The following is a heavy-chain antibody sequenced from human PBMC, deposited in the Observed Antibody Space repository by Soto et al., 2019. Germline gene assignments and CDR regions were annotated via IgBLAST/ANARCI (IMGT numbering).Heavy chain of an antibody. CDR2: IYPGDSDT. Sequence: PGESLKISCQGSGKSFTTYWIAWVRQMPGKGLEWMGIIYPGDSDTRYSPSFQGQVTISADKSISTAYLQWSSLKASDTAMYFCARQGYTYGYAYWGQGTQVTVSS. CDR1: GKSFTTYW. D-gene: IGHD5-18*01. V-gene: IGHV5-51*01. CDR3: ARQGYTYGYAY. J-gene: IGHJ4*02.